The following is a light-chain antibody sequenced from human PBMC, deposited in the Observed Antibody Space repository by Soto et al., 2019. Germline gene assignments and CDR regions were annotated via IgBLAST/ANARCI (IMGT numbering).Light chain of an antibody. CDR2: EPS. J-gene: IGKJ1*01. CDR1: QLISDH. Sequence: DFQMTHSPSSLSASVGDRVTITCRASQLISDHLALYQHKPGKVPKLLIYEPSTLQSGVPSRFSGGGSGTDFTLTISSLQPEDVATYYCQKYNRTPRTFGQGTMVELK. V-gene: IGKV1-27*01. CDR3: QKYNRTPRT.